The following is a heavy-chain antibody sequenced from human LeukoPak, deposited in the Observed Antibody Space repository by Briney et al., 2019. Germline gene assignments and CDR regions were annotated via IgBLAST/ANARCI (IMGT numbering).Heavy chain of an antibody. CDR3: AREGGALDYYDTSGYLYYFDY. CDR1: GFTFSDYY. D-gene: IGHD3-22*01. J-gene: IGHJ4*02. Sequence: GGSLRLSCAASGFTFSDYYMSWLRQAPGKGPEWLSYISSGGGTIYVADSVKDRFTISRDNAKNSLYLQMNSLRAEDTAVYYCAREGGALDYYDTSGYLYYFDYWGQGTLVTVSS. V-gene: IGHV3-11*04. CDR2: ISSGGGTI.